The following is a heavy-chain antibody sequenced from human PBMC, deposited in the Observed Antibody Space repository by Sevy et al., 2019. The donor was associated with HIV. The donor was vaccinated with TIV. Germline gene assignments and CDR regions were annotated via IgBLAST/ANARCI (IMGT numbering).Heavy chain of an antibody. CDR1: GGSFSGNY. CDR2: INHSGNT. CDR3: ARGRKLGMTGTPLLYFYYGVDV. Sequence: SETLSLTCAVYGGSFSGNYWTWILQPPGKGLEWIGEINHSGNTNYTPSLKSRVTISVDTSKNQISLTLNSVTAADTAVYYCARGRKLGMTGTPLLYFYYGVDVWGQGTTVTVSS. V-gene: IGHV4-34*01. J-gene: IGHJ6*02. D-gene: IGHD1-7*01.